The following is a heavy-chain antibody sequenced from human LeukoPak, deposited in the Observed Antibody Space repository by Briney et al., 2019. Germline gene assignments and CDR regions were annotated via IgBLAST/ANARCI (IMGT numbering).Heavy chain of an antibody. CDR3: ARDRRYSSGWYVGNWFDP. V-gene: IGHV4-34*01. J-gene: IGHJ5*02. CDR2: INHSGST. CDR1: GGSFSGYY. D-gene: IGHD6-19*01. Sequence: SETLSLTCAVYGGSFSGYYWSWIRQPPGKGLEWIGEINHSGSTNYNPSLKGRVTISVDTSKNQFSLKLSSVTAADTAVYYCARDRRYSSGWYVGNWFDPWGQGTLVTVSS.